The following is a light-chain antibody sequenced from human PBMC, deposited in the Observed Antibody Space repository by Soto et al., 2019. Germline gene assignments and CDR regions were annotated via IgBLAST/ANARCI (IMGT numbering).Light chain of an antibody. Sequence: LTQPASVSGSPGQSLTISCTGTSSDVGGYNYVAWYQQHPGKAPKLIIYDVINRPSGVSNRFSGSKSGNTASLTISGLQAEDEADYYCSSYTSSHTYVFGSGTKVTVL. CDR3: SSYTSSHTYV. V-gene: IGLV2-14*01. CDR2: DVI. CDR1: SSDVGGYNY. J-gene: IGLJ1*01.